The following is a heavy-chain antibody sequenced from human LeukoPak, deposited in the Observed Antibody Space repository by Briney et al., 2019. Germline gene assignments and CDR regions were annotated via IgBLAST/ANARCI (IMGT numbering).Heavy chain of an antibody. CDR2: IYPGDSDT. CDR1: GYSFTSYW. Sequence: GESLKISCKGSGYSFTSYWIGWVRQMPGKGLEWMGIIYPGDSDTRYSPSFQGQVTISADKSISTAYLQWSSLKASDTAMYYCARHSRSGSYFYHYMDVWGKGTTVTVSS. D-gene: IGHD1-26*01. J-gene: IGHJ6*03. V-gene: IGHV5-51*01. CDR3: ARHSRSGSYFYHYMDV.